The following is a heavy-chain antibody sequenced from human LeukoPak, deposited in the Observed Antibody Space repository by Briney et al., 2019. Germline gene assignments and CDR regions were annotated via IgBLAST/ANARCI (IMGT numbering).Heavy chain of an antibody. D-gene: IGHD1-1*01. CDR3: ARVAKERVGGVYYFDY. CDR1: GFTFSDYD. V-gene: IGHV3-13*01. CDR2: IGTAGDT. Sequence: GGSLRLSCAAAGFTFSDYDMHWVRQATGKGLEWVSAIGTAGDTYYTGSVKGRFTISRENAKNSLYLQMNSLRAGDTAVYYCARVAKERVGGVYYFDYWGQGTLVTVSS. J-gene: IGHJ4*02.